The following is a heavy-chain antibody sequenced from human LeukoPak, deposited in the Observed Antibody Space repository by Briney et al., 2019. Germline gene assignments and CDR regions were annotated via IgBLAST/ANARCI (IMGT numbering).Heavy chain of an antibody. V-gene: IGHV4-31*03. D-gene: IGHD5-18*01. CDR2: IYYSGST. CDR1: GCSISSGGYY. Sequence: PSQTLSLTCTVSGCSISSGGYYWNWIRQHPGKGLEWIGYIYYSGSTYYNPSLKSRVTISVDTSKNQFSLKLSSVTAADTAVYYCASESTYRYNYWGQGTLVTVSS. J-gene: IGHJ4*02. CDR3: ASESTYRYNY.